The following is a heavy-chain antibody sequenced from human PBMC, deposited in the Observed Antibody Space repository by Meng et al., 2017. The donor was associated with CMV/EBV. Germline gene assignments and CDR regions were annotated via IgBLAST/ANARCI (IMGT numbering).Heavy chain of an antibody. D-gene: IGHD1-7*01. V-gene: IGHV3-30*02. CDR3: ASGRLELGYYYYYGMDV. CDR1: GFTFSSYG. CDR2: IRYDGSNK. J-gene: IGHJ6*02. Sequence: GESLKISCAASGFTFSSYGMHWVRQAPGKGLEWVAFIRYDGSNKYYADSVKGRFTISRDNSKNTLYLQMNSLRAEDTAVYYCASGRLELGYYYYYGMDVWGQGTTVTVSS.